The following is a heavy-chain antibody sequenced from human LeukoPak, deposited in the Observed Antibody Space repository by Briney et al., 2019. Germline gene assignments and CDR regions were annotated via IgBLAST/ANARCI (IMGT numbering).Heavy chain of an antibody. D-gene: IGHD5-12*01. CDR3: ARATSSYFYYMDV. J-gene: IGHJ6*03. V-gene: IGHV4-59*08. CDR1: GGSISSYY. CDR2: IYYSGST. Sequence: SETLSLTCTVSGGSISSYYWSWIRQPPGKGLEWIGYIYYSGSTYYNPSLKSRVTISADTSKNQFSLNVSSVTAADTAVYYCARATSSYFYYMDVWGKGTTVTISS.